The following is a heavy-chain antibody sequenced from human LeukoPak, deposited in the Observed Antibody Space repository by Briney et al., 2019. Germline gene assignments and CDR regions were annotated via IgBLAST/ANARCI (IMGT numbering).Heavy chain of an antibody. CDR1: GGSISSSSYY. D-gene: IGHD4-17*01. CDR2: TYYSGNT. V-gene: IGHV4-39*01. J-gene: IGHJ4*02. CDR3: ARPDRGTVTTVDY. Sequence: SETLSLTCTVSGGSISSSSYYWGWIRQPPGKGLEWIGGTYYSGNTYYNPSLKSRVTISVDTSKNQFSLKLSSVTAADTAVYYCARPDRGTVTTVDYWGQGTLVTVSS.